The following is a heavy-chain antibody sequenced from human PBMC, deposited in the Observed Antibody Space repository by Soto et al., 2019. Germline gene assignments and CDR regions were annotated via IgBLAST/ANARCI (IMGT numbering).Heavy chain of an antibody. CDR3: TKGRFLGWFLSGGGGEC. Sequence: QLLESGGGLVQPGGSLRLSCAASGFTFRNYAMSWVRQAPGKGLEWVSAINGGGVSTYYADSVKGRFTISRDQSKNTIYLQRDRLRVEDAVVYYWTKGRFLGWFLSGGGGECWGRGSLVTVSS. V-gene: IGHV3-23*01. CDR1: GFTFRNYA. J-gene: IGHJ4*02. CDR2: INGGGVST. D-gene: IGHD3-3*01.